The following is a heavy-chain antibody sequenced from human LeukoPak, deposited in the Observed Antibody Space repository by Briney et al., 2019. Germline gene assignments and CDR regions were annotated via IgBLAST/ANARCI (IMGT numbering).Heavy chain of an antibody. CDR3: ARETTVTSDAFDI. D-gene: IGHD4-17*01. J-gene: IGHJ3*02. CDR2: IYSGGST. CDR1: GFTFSSYA. V-gene: IGHV3-66*01. Sequence: GGSLRLSCAASGFTFSSYAMHWVRQAPGKGLEWVSVIYSGGSTYYADSVKGRFTISRDNSKNTLYLQMNSLRAEDTAVYYCARETTVTSDAFDIWGQGTMVTVSS.